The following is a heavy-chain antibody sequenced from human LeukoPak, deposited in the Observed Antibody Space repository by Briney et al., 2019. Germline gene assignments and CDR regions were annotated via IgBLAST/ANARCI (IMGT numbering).Heavy chain of an antibody. J-gene: IGHJ4*02. D-gene: IGHD3-22*01. CDR1: GYTFTSYG. V-gene: IGHV1-18*01. CDR3: ARGKYYDSSGYFDY. CDR2: ISAYNGNT. Sequence: GASVKVSCKASGYTFTSYGISWVRQAPGQGLEWMGWISAYNGNTNYAQKFQGRVTMTTDTSTTTAYMELRSLRSDDTAVYYCARGKYYDSSGYFDYWGQGTLVTVSS.